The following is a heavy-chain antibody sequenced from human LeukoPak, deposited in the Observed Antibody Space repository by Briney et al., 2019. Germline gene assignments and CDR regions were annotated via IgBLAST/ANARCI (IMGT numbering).Heavy chain of an antibody. D-gene: IGHD3-10*01. J-gene: IGHJ3*02. CDR3: GRRCGGSRSYSDAFDI. V-gene: IGHV3-13*01. CDR2: IGIATDT. CDR1: GFTFSSYD. Sequence: GGSLRLSCAASGFTFSSYDMHWVRQFTGKGLEWVSGIGIATDTYYSGSVKGRFTISRENAKNSLYLQMNSLTAGDTAVYYCGRRCGGSRSYSDAFDIWGQGTKVTVSS.